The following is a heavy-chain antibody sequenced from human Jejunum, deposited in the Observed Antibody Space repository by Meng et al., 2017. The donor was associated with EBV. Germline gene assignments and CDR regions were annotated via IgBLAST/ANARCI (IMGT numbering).Heavy chain of an antibody. J-gene: IGHJ4*02. Sequence: GQLPQWGAGLLQSSKTLSPTCAVYRGSFSGYYWSWIRQHPGKGLEWIGEINHSGSTNYNPSLRSRVTISVETSKNQFSLRLNSVTAADTAVYYCARVAFSYTTRSLDSWGQGTLVTVSS. V-gene: IGHV4-34*02. CDR1: RGSFSGYY. CDR2: INHSGST. CDR3: ARVAFSYTTRSLDS. D-gene: IGHD3-16*02.